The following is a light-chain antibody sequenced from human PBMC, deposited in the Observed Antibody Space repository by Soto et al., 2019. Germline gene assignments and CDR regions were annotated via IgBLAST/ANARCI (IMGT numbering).Light chain of an antibody. V-gene: IGLV2-23*02. CDR3: CSYAGSIVV. Sequence: QSALTQPASVSGSPGQSITISCTGTSSDVGSYNLVSWYQQHLGKAPKLMIYEVSKRPSGVSNRFSGSKSGNTASLTISGLQAEDEADYYCCSYAGSIVVFGGGTKLTVL. J-gene: IGLJ2*01. CDR1: SSDVGSYNL. CDR2: EVS.